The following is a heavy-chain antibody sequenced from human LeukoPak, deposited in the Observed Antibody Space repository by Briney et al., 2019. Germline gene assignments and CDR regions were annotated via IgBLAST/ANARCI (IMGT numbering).Heavy chain of an antibody. CDR3: AKDKIMGELST. CDR2: ISYDGSNK. V-gene: IGHV3-30*18. Sequence: GGSLRLSCAASGFTFSSYGMHWVRQAPGKGLEWVAVISYDGSNKYYADSVKGRFTISRDNSKNTLYLQMNSLRAEDTAVYYCAKDKIMGELSTWGQGTLVTVSS. CDR1: GFTFSSYG. J-gene: IGHJ5*02. D-gene: IGHD3-16*02.